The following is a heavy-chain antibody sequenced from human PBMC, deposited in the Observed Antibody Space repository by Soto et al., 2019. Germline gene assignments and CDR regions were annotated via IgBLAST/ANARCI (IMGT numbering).Heavy chain of an antibody. CDR1: GFTFSSYG. CDR3: AKDLPPNPIYLGAFLDY. V-gene: IGHV3-30*18. J-gene: IGHJ4*02. CDR2: LSYDGSNQ. Sequence: QVQLVESGGGVVQPGRSLRLSCAASGFTFSSYGMHWVCQAPGKGLVWGAVLSYDGSNQYYADSVKGRFTISRDNSKNTLYLQMTSPRAEDTAVYYCAKDLPPNPIYLGAFLDYWGQGTLVTVSS. D-gene: IGHD3-10*01.